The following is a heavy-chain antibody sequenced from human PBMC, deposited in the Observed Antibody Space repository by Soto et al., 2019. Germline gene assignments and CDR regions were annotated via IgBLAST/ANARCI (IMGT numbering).Heavy chain of an antibody. D-gene: IGHD2-15*01. V-gene: IGHV1-46*03. CDR2: INPSGGST. CDR1: GYTFTSYY. Sequence: ASVTVSCKASGYTFTSYYMHWVRQAPGQGLEWMGIINPSGGSTSYAQKFQGRVTMTRDTSTSAVYMELSSLRSEDTAVYYCARDRYCSGGSCYPDDAFDIWGQGTMVTVSS. J-gene: IGHJ3*02. CDR3: ARDRYCSGGSCYPDDAFDI.